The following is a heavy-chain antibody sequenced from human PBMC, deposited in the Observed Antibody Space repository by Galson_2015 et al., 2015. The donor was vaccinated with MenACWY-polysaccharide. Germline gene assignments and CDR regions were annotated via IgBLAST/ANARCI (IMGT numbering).Heavy chain of an antibody. V-gene: IGHV3-30-3*01. CDR3: VRDGGGGNGWYWFDL. Sequence: SLRLSCAAAGFNFNIHPMHWVCQAPGKGLEWVALISSDGDDKYYADSVKGRFTISRDNHKNMVFLEMNSLRAEDTAVYYCVRDGGGGNGWYWFDLWGQGTRVTVSS. CDR2: ISSDGDDK. CDR1: GFNFNIHP. J-gene: IGHJ5*02. D-gene: IGHD6-19*01.